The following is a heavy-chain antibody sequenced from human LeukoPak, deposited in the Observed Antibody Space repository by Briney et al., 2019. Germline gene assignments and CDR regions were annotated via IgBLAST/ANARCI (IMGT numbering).Heavy chain of an antibody. Sequence: ASVKVSCKASGYTFTSYGISWVRQAPGQGLEWMGWINPNSGGTNYAQKFQGRVTMTRDMSTSTVYMELSSLRSEDTAVYYCARSGQKYYYDSSGYYPDYWGQGTLVTVSS. CDR1: GYTFTSYG. V-gene: IGHV1-18*01. D-gene: IGHD3-22*01. J-gene: IGHJ4*02. CDR2: INPNSGGT. CDR3: ARSGQKYYYDSSGYYPDY.